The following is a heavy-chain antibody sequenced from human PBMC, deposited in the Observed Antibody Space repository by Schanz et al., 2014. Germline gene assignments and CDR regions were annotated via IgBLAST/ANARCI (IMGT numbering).Heavy chain of an antibody. CDR3: AKDTGYCHGGACYCFEY. CDR2: ISNSGTYT. CDR1: EFSFSSFG. Sequence: EVQLVESGGGLVQPRGSLRLSCAASEFSFSSFGMNWVRQAPGKGLEWVSYISNSGTYTKYADSVKGRFTISRDNAKNSLYLQMDSLRPEDTAVYFCAKDTGYCHGGACYCFEYWGLGILVTVSS. V-gene: IGHV3-48*04. D-gene: IGHD2-8*02. J-gene: IGHJ4*02.